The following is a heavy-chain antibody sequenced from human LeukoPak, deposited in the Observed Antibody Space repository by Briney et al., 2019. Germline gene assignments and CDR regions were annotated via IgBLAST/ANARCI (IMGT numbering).Heavy chain of an antibody. V-gene: IGHV4-38-2*02. D-gene: IGHD3-10*01. CDR1: GYSISSGYY. CDR2: IYHSGST. Sequence: PSETLSLTCTVSGYSISSGYYWGWIRQPPGKGLEWIGSIYHSGSTYYNPSLKSRVTISVDTSKNQFSLKLSSVTAADTAVYYCARDRSPRGFDSWGQGVLVTVSS. CDR3: ARDRSPRGFDS. J-gene: IGHJ4*02.